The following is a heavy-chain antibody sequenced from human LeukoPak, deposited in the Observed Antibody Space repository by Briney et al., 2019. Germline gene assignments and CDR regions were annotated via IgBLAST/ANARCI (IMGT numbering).Heavy chain of an antibody. V-gene: IGHV1-69*13. CDR2: IIPVFGTA. J-gene: IGHJ6*02. D-gene: IGHD2-21*02. Sequence: SVKVSCKASGGTFSSYAISWVRQAPGQGLEWMGGIIPVFGTANYAQKFQGRVTITADESTSTAYMELSSLRSEDTAVYYCARDPGGHIVVVTAGLHLDPLYGMDVWGQGTTVTVSS. CDR3: ARDPGGHIVVVTAGLHLDPLYGMDV. CDR1: GGTFSSYA.